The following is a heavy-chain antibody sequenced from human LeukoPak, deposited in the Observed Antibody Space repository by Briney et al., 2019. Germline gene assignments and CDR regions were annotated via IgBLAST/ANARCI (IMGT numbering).Heavy chain of an antibody. V-gene: IGHV3-74*01. CDR3: ARVARLGATPYYFDY. J-gene: IGHJ4*02. D-gene: IGHD1-26*01. CDR1: GFTFSSYR. CDR2: INSDGSST. Sequence: GGSLRLSCAASGFTFSSYRMHWVRQAPGKGLVWVSRINSDGSSTSYADSVKGRFTISRDNAKNTLYLQMNSLRAEDTAVYYCARVARLGATPYYFDYWGQGTLVTVSS.